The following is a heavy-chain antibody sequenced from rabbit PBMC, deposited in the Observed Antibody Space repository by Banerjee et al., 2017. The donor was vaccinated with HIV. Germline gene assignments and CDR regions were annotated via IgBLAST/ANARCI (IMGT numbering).Heavy chain of an antibody. Sequence: QSLEESGGDLVKPGASLTLTCTASGFSFSSSYYMCWVRQAPGKGLEWIGCSYTGDGSTWYASWVNGRFTISKTSSTTVTLQMTSLTAADTATYFCARFDGGSSYFRLWGQGTLVTDS. CDR1: GFSFSSSYY. D-gene: IGHD8-1*01. CDR2: SYTGDGST. V-gene: IGHV1S40*01. J-gene: IGHJ4*01. CDR3: ARFDGGSSYFRL.